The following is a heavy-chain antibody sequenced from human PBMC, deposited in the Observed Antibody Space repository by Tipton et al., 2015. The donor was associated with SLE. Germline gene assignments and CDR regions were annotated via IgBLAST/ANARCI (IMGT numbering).Heavy chain of an antibody. J-gene: IGHJ4*02. V-gene: IGHV4-59*08. Sequence: LRLSCTVSGGSISSYYWSWIRQPPGKGLEWIGYIYYSGSTNYNPSLKSRVTISVDTSKNQFSLKLSSVTAADTAVYYCARHPTSFAYDSSGLDYWGQGTLVTVSS. CDR1: GGSISSYY. CDR3: ARHPTSFAYDSSGLDY. D-gene: IGHD3-22*01. CDR2: IYYSGST.